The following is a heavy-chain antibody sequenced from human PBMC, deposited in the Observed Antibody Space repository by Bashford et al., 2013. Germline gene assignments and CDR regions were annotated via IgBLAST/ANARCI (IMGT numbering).Heavy chain of an antibody. D-gene: IGHD3-3*01. CDR2: INADNGDT. V-gene: IGHV1-3*01. CDR3: ARCVNFGVGVTTNSWFDP. CDR1: GYTFTTYA. Sequence: ASVKVSCKASGYTFTTYAMHWVRQAPGQRLEWMGWINADNGDTIYSQKFQGRVTITRDTSASTAYMELSSLRSEDTAVYYCARCVNFGVGVTTNSWFDPWGQGTLVTVSS. J-gene: IGHJ5*02.